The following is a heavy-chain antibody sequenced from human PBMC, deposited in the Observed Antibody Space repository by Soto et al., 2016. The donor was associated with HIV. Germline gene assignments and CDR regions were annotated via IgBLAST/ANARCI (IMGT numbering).Heavy chain of an antibody. V-gene: IGHV3-20*04. Sequence: EVQLAESGGGVVRPGGSLRLSCAASGFTFDDYGMSWVRQAPGKGLEWVSGINWNGGSTGYADSVKGRFTISRDNAKNSLYLQMNSLRAEDTALYYCARSGYCSGGSCYIRPRGYAFDIWGQGTMVTVSS. CDR1: GFTFDDYG. CDR3: ARSGYCSGGSCYIRPRGYAFDI. J-gene: IGHJ3*02. CDR2: INWNGGST. D-gene: IGHD2-15*01.